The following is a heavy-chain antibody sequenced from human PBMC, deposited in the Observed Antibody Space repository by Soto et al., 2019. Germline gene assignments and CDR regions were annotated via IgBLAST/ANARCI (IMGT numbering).Heavy chain of an antibody. CDR2: INHSGST. CDR3: ASFTLAVADTTGYFEH. V-gene: IGHV4-34*01. J-gene: IGHJ1*01. Sequence: SETLSLTSAVYGGSFSGYYWSWIRQPPGKVLEWVGEINHSGSTNYNPSLKSRVPISVDTSKNQVSLKLSSLTAADTAVYYCASFTLAVADTTGYFEHWGQGTLVTVSS. D-gene: IGHD6-19*01. CDR1: GGSFSGYY.